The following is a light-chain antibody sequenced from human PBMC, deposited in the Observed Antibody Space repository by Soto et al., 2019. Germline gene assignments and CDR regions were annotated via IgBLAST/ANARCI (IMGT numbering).Light chain of an antibody. CDR1: SSDVGAYNY. CDR3: TSYTSISTYV. Sequence: QSALTQPRSVSGSPGQSVTISCTGTSSDVGAYNYVSWYQHHPGKAPRLVIYDVTNRPSGISDRFSGSKSGNTASLTISGLLAEDEADYYCTSYTSISTYVFGTGTKLTVL. J-gene: IGLJ1*01. CDR2: DVT. V-gene: IGLV2-14*01.